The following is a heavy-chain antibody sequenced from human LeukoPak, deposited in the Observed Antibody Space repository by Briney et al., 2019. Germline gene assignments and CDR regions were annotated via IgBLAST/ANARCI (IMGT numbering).Heavy chain of an antibody. CDR2: ISSNGGST. CDR1: GFTFSRYA. D-gene: IGHD3-3*01. J-gene: IGHJ5*02. V-gene: IGHV3-64D*09. Sequence: GGSLRLSCSASGFTFSRYAMHWVRQAPGKGLEHVSVISSNGGSTYYADSVKGRFTISRDNSKNTLYLQMSSLRAEDTAVYYCVKAYYDFWSAYANWFVPWGQGTLVTVSS. CDR3: VKAYYDFWSAYANWFVP.